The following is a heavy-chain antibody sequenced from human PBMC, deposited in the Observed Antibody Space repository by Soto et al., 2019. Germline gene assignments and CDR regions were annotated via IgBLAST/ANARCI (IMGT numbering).Heavy chain of an antibody. Sequence: HPGGSLRLSCAASGFTFSSYGMHWVRQAPGKGLEWVAVISYDGSNKYYADSVKGRFTISRDNSKNTLYLQMNSLRAEDTAVYYCAKGAVVVPAATYYMDVWGKGTTVTVSS. CDR2: ISYDGSNK. D-gene: IGHD2-2*01. V-gene: IGHV3-30*18. CDR3: AKGAVVVPAATYYMDV. J-gene: IGHJ6*03. CDR1: GFTFSSYG.